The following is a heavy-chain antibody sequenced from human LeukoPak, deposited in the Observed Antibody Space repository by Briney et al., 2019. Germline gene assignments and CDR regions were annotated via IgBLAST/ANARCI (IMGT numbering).Heavy chain of an antibody. CDR2: ISSDASIT. CDR3: ARMDTAKGWCFDY. V-gene: IGHV3-74*01. Sequence: PGGSLRLSCAASGFTFSTYWMHWVRQDPGKGLVWGSRISSDASITSYANPVKGRFTISRDNSKNTLYLQMNSLRAEDTAVYYCARMDTAKGWCFDYWGQGTLVTVSS. CDR1: GFTFSTYW. J-gene: IGHJ4*02. D-gene: IGHD5-18*01.